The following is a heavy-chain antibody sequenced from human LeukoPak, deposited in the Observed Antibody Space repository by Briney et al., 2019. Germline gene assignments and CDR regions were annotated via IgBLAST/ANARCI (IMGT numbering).Heavy chain of an antibody. V-gene: IGHV4-30-2*01. CDR3: ARGTYYYDSSGYYFDY. J-gene: IGHJ4*02. CDR1: GGSISSGGYS. D-gene: IGHD3-22*01. CDR2: IYHSGST. Sequence: PSQTLSLTCAVSGGSISSGGYSWSWIRQPPGKGPEWIGYIYHSGSTYYNPSLKSRVTISVDRSKNQFSLKLSSVTAADTAVYYCARGTYYYDSSGYYFDYWGQGTLVTVSS.